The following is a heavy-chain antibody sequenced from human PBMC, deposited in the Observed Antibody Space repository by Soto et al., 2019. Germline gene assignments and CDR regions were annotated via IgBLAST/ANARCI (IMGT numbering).Heavy chain of an antibody. CDR2: INPNSGGT. CDR3: ARMYYYDSSGYYYGMDV. CDR1: GYTFTGYY. V-gene: IGHV1-2*04. J-gene: IGHJ6*02. Sequence: GASVKVSCKASGYTFTGYYMHWVRQAPGQGLEWMGWINPNSGGTNYAQKFQGWVTMTRDTSISTAYMELSRLRSDDTAVYYCARMYYYDSSGYYYGMDVWGQGTTVTVSS. D-gene: IGHD3-22*01.